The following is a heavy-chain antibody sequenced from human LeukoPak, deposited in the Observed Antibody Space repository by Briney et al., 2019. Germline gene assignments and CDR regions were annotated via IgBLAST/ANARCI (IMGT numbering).Heavy chain of an antibody. J-gene: IGHJ4*02. V-gene: IGHV4-59*01. CDR2: IYYSGST. CDR3: ARERYYYDSSGLPDAVYFDY. Sequence: PSETLSLTCTVSGGSISSYYWSWIRQPPGKGLEWIGYIYYSGSTNYNPSLKSRVTISVDTSKNQFSLKLSSVTAADTAVYYCARERYYYDSSGLPDAVYFDYWGQGTLVTVSS. D-gene: IGHD3-22*01. CDR1: GGSISSYY.